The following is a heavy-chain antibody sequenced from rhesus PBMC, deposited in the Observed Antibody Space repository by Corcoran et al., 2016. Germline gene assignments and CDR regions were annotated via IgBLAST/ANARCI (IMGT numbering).Heavy chain of an antibody. Sequence: QLQLQESGPGLVKPSETLSLTCAVSGGSISSNYWSRIRPPPGKGLEWIGRISGSGGSTDYNPALKSRVTISTDTSKNQFSLKLSSVTAADTAVYYCARASGWYYGLDSWGQGVVVTVSS. D-gene: IGHD6-31*01. CDR2: ISGSGGST. CDR1: GGSISSNY. CDR3: ARASGWYYGLDS. J-gene: IGHJ6*01. V-gene: IGHV4-173*01.